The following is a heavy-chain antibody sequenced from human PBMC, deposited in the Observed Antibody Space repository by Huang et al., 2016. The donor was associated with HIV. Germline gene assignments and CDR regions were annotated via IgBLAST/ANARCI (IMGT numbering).Heavy chain of an antibody. CDR1: GGSFTGNY. J-gene: IGHJ6*02. D-gene: IGHD3-3*01. CDR2: VNDSGAT. Sequence: QMQLQQRGAGLLKPSVTLSLTCGVSGGSFTGNYLTWIRQAPGKGLEWIGEVNDSGATNYNPALKGRVTISLDKSNRELALNLRSVTAADTAVYYCARQWTILEWLLGLDVWGQGTTVIVSS. CDR3: ARQWTILEWLLGLDV. V-gene: IGHV4-34*02.